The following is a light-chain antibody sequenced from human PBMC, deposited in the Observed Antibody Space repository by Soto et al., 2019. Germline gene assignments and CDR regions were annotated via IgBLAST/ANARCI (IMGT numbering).Light chain of an antibody. Sequence: QSALTQPASVSGSPGQSITISCTGTSSDVGGYNYVSWYQQYPGKAPKLMINNVSDRPSGVSNRFSGSKSGKTASLTISGLQAEDEADYYCSSYTSASSWVFGGGTKLTVL. CDR3: SSYTSASSWV. CDR2: NVS. V-gene: IGLV2-14*03. J-gene: IGLJ3*02. CDR1: SSDVGGYNY.